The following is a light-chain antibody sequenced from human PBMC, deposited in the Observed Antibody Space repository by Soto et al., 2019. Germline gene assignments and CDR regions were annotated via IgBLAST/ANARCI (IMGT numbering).Light chain of an antibody. CDR1: QSVSIF. CDR3: QQRSNWPPT. J-gene: IGKJ4*01. V-gene: IGKV3-11*01. CDR2: DAS. Sequence: EIVLTQSPATLSLSPGERATISCRASQSVSIFLACYQRKPGQAPRLLIYDASNRATGIPARFSGSGSGTDFTLTISSLEPEDFAVYYCQQRSNWPPTFGGGTKVDIK.